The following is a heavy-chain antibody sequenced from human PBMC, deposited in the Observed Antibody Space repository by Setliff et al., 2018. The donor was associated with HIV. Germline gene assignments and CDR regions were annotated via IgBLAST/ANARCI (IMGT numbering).Heavy chain of an antibody. Sequence: GGSLRLSCAASGFTFSSYTMNWVRQAPGKGLEWVAVIYNDGVNRYFGDFVEGRFTISRDNSRNTVNLQMNSLRGDDTAVYYCARTEEWWRPFDYWGQGTLVTVSS. CDR3: ARTEEWWRPFDY. D-gene: IGHD2-8*01. CDR1: GFTFSSYT. V-gene: IGHV3-33*08. CDR2: IYNDGVNR. J-gene: IGHJ4*02.